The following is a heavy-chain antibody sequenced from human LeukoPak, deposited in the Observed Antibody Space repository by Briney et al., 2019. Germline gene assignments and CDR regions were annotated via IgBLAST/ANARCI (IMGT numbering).Heavy chain of an antibody. V-gene: IGHV4-34*09. J-gene: IGHJ5*02. Sequence: LRLSCAASGFTFSSYWMRWVRQHPGKGLEWLGFMHQSGSATYNPSLQGRVAISGDSSKNQFSLKLSSVTAADTAVYYCARFDYSSSGSYINWFDPWGQGTLVTVSS. D-gene: IGHD3-10*01. CDR3: ARFDYSSSGSYINWFDP. CDR2: MHQSGSA. CDR1: GFTFSSYW.